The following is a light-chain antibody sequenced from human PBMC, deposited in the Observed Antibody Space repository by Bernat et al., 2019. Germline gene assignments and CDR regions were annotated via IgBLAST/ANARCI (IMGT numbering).Light chain of an antibody. Sequence: SALTQPPSASGSPGQSVTISCTGTSTYVGGYNFVTWYQQQHPGKAPKVVIYEVTKRPSGVPDRFSGSKSGNAASLTISGLQAEDEADYYCCSYAGNNDFVFGTGTKVTVL. CDR3: CSYAGNNDFV. J-gene: IGLJ1*01. CDR2: EVT. V-gene: IGLV2-8*01. CDR1: STYVGGYNF.